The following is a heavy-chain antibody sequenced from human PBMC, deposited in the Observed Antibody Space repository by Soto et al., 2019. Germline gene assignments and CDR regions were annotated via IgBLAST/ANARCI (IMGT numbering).Heavy chain of an antibody. J-gene: IGHJ4*02. Sequence: GGSLRLSCAASGFIVSSHFMSWVRQAPGKGLEWVSIIYSGGSTYYADSVRGRFTISRDNSKNTLYLQMNSLRAEDTAIYYCARSGSYVNGFDYWGQGALVTV. D-gene: IGHD1-26*01. CDR1: GFIVSSHF. CDR2: IYSGGST. CDR3: ARSGSYVNGFDY. V-gene: IGHV3-53*01.